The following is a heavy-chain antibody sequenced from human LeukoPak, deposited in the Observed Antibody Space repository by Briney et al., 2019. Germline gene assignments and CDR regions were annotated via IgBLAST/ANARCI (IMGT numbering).Heavy chain of an antibody. Sequence: GGSLRLSCAASGFTFSSYSMNWARQAPGKGLEWVSSISSSSSYIYYADSVKGRFTISRDNAKNSLYLQMNSLRAEDTAVYYCVSLPTTESPYYYYYMDVWGKGTTVTVSS. D-gene: IGHD1-14*01. CDR3: VSLPTTESPYYYYYMDV. V-gene: IGHV3-21*01. CDR1: GFTFSSYS. CDR2: ISSSSSYI. J-gene: IGHJ6*03.